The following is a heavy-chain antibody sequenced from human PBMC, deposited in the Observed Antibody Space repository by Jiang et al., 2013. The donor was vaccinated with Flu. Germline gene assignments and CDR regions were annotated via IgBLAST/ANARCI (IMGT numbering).Heavy chain of an antibody. CDR2: VYSSGST. Sequence: GSGLVKPSETLSLTCTVSDGSVDSGNFYWSWIRQPPGRGLEYIGYVYSSGSTNYNPSLKSRVTISVDTSENHFSLKLISVTAADTAIYYCVRGRYFDSSAYYIFDDWGQGHLVTVSS. CDR3: VRGRYFDSSAYYIFDD. D-gene: IGHD3-22*01. CDR1: DGSVDSGNFY. J-gene: IGHJ4*02. V-gene: IGHV4-61*01.